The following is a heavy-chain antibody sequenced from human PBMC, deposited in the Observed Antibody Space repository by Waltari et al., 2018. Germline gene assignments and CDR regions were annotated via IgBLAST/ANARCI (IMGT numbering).Heavy chain of an antibody. V-gene: IGHV4-39*01. CDR1: GGSISSSSYY. J-gene: IGHJ5*02. CDR2: IYYSGRT. Sequence: QLQLQESGPGLVKPSETLSLTCTVSGGSISSSSYYWGWIRQPPGKGLEWIGCIYYSGRTYSNPSRKIRVTIAVETSKNQFSLKLSSVTAADTAVYYCARHNGYLSPRIPGNNWFDPWGQGTLVTVSS. D-gene: IGHD2-15*01. CDR3: ARHNGYLSPRIPGNNWFDP.